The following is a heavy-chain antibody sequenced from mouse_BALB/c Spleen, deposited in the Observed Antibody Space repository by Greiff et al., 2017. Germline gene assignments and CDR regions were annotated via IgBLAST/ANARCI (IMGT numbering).Heavy chain of an antibody. CDR2: ISSGGSYT. CDR3: ARQGDPDYAMDY. CDR1: GFTFSSYG. J-gene: IGHJ4*01. Sequence: EVQLVESGGDLVKPGGSLKLSCAASGFTFSSYGMSWVRQTPDKRLEWVATISSGGSYTYYPDSVKGRFTISRDNAKNTLYLQMSSLKSEDTAMYYCARQGDPDYAMDYWGQGTSVTVSS. V-gene: IGHV5-6*01.